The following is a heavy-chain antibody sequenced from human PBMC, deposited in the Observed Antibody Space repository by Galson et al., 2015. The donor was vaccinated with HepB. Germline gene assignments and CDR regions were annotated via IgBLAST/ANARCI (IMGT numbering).Heavy chain of an antibody. D-gene: IGHD3-3*01. V-gene: IGHV3-48*03. CDR2: ISSSGSTI. CDR3: ARDFLFGVVINPWYYGMDV. J-gene: IGHJ6*02. Sequence: LRLSCAASGFTFSSYEMNWVRQAPGKGLEWVSYISSSGSTIYYADSVKGRFTISRDNAKNSLYLQMNSLRAEDTAVYYCARDFLFGVVINPWYYGMDVWGQGTTVTVSS. CDR1: GFTFSSYE.